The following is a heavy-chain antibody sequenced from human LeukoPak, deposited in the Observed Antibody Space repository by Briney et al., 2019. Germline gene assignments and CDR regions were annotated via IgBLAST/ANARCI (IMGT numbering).Heavy chain of an antibody. CDR2: ICAYNGNT. CDR1: CYTFTSYG. CDR3: ARDAAVVTAILDAFDI. V-gene: IGHV1-18*01. J-gene: IGHJ3*02. Sequence: SVKVSCQASCYTFTSYGISWVRQAPGQGLEWMGWICAYNGNTNYAQKLQGRVTMTTDTSTSTAYMELKSLRSDDTAVYYCARDAAVVTAILDAFDIWGQGTMVTVSS. D-gene: IGHD2-21*02.